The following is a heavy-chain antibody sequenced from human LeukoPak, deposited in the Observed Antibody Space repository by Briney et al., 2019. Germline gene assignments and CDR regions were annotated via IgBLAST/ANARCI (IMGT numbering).Heavy chain of an antibody. CDR1: GYTFTDYY. J-gene: IGHJ5*02. CDR2: INPNSGGT. D-gene: IGHD6-13*01. CDR3: ARGVAAAGGRWFDP. V-gene: IGHV1-2*02. Sequence: ASVKVSCKASGYTFTDYYMHWVRQAPGQGLEWMGWINPNSGGTNYAQQFQGRVTMTRDTSISTAYMELSNLRSDDTAVYYCARGVAAAGGRWFDPWGQGTLVTVSS.